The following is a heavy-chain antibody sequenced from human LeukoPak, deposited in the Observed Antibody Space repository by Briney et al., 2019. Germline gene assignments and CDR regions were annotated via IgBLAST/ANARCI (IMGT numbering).Heavy chain of an antibody. J-gene: IGHJ4*02. V-gene: IGHV3-30*02. CDR3: AKGRYCSSASCPPTFDY. Sequence: GSLRLSCAASGFTFSSYGMHWVRQAPGKGLEWVAFIRYDGSNEYYADSVKGRFTISRDISKNTLYVQMNSLRAEDTAVYYCAKGRYCSSASCPPTFDYWGQGTLVTVSS. CDR2: IRYDGSNE. CDR1: GFTFSSYG. D-gene: IGHD2-2*01.